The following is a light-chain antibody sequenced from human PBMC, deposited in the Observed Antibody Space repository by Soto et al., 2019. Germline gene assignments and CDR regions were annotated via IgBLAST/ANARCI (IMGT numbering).Light chain of an antibody. Sequence: VLTQSPATLSLSPGERATLSCRASQSVSIYLAWYQQKPGQAPRLLIYDASNRATGIPARFSGSGSGTDFTLTISSLEPEDFAVYYCQQRSNWPWTLGQGTKVDIK. CDR1: QSVSIY. CDR2: DAS. J-gene: IGKJ1*01. CDR3: QQRSNWPWT. V-gene: IGKV3-11*01.